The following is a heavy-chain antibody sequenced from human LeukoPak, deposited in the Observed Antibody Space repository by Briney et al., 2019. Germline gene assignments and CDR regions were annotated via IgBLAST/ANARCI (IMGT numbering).Heavy chain of an antibody. D-gene: IGHD2-15*01. CDR1: GYTFTGHY. CDR2: INPDSGAT. V-gene: IGHV1-2*03. J-gene: IGHJ3*02. Sequence: LGASVKVSCKASGYTFTGHYMHWVRQAPGQGLEWMGWINPDSGATNYAQKFQGRVTVTRDTSINTAYMELGRLISDDTAVYYCVRDKPQSSGGVFDIWGQGTMVTVSS. CDR3: VRDKPQSSGGVFDI.